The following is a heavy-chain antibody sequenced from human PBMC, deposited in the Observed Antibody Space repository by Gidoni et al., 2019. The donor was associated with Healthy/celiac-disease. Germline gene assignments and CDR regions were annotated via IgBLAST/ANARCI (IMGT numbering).Heavy chain of an antibody. CDR2: ISGSGGST. CDR3: AKDGFRDSSGWSLYYYYGMDV. D-gene: IGHD6-19*01. CDR1: GFTFSSYA. V-gene: IGHV3-23*04. Sequence: EVQLVESGGGLVQPGGSLRLSCAASGFTFSSYAMSWVRQAPGKGLEWVSAISGSGGSTYYADSVKGRFTISRDNSKNTLYLQMNSLRAEDTAVYYCAKDGFRDSSGWSLYYYYGMDVWGQGTTVTVSS. J-gene: IGHJ6*02.